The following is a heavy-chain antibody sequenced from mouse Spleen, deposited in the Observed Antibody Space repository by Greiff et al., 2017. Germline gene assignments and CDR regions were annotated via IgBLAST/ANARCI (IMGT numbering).Heavy chain of an antibody. D-gene: IGHD2-14*01. V-gene: IGHV1-42*01. CDR3: ARDGEVRRGAWFAY. J-gene: IGHJ3*01. Sequence: VQLQQSGPELVKPGASVKISCKASGYSFTGYYMNWVKQSPEKSLEWIGEINPSTGGTTYNQKFKAKATLTVDKSSSTAYMQLKSLTSEDSAVYYCARDGEVRRGAWFAYWGQGTLVTVSA. CDR1: GYSFTGYY. CDR2: INPSTGGT.